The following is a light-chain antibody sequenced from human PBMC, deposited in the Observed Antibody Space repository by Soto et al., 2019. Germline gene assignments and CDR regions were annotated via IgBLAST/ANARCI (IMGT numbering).Light chain of an antibody. Sequence: QSALTQPASVSGSPGQSITISCTGTSSDVGGSNYGSWYQQYPGKAPELMIYDVSNRPSGVSNRFSGSKSGNTASLTISGLQAEDEADYYCSSYTSSSTLVFGGGTQLTVL. J-gene: IGLJ2*01. CDR1: SSDVGGSNY. CDR2: DVS. V-gene: IGLV2-14*01. CDR3: SSYTSSSTLV.